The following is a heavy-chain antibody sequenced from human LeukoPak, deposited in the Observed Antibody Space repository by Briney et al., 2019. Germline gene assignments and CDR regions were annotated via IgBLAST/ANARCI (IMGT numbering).Heavy chain of an antibody. CDR1: GYSFTHYA. J-gene: IGHJ4*02. Sequence: ASVKVSCKTSGYSFTHYAIIWVRQAPGQGLEWMGWISTYNGDTKYAQKLQGRFTMTSDTSTSTVYMELRSLTSDDTAVYYCARDPSNTSGWYIYFDFWGQGTLVTVSS. CDR2: ISTYNGDT. D-gene: IGHD6-19*01. V-gene: IGHV1-18*01. CDR3: ARDPSNTSGWYIYFDF.